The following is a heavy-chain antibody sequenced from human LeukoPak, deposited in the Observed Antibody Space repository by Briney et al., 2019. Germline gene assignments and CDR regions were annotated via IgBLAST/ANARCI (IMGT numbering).Heavy chain of an antibody. CDR2: INSDGSST. V-gene: IGHV3-74*01. D-gene: IGHD1-14*01. CDR3: AREQPARYYYYYYAMDV. J-gene: IGHJ6*02. CDR1: GFTFSSYW. Sequence: GGSLRLSCAASGFTFSSYWMHWVRQAPGKGLVWVSRINSDGSSTSCADSVKGRFTISRDNAKNTLYLQMNSLRAEDTAVYYCAREQPARYYYYYYAMDVWGQGTTVTVSS.